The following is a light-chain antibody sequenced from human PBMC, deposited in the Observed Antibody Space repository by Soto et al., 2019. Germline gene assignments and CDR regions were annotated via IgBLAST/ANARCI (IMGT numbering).Light chain of an antibody. CDR1: QSVSSY. J-gene: IGKJ4*01. CDR2: DAS. Sequence: EIVLTQSPATLSLSPGERATLSCRASQSVSSYLAWYQQKPGQAPRLLIYDASNRATGIPARFSGRGSGTDFSVAISSPEPDDFAVYYCQERSDWPSTFGGGTKVQIK. V-gene: IGKV3-11*01. CDR3: QERSDWPST.